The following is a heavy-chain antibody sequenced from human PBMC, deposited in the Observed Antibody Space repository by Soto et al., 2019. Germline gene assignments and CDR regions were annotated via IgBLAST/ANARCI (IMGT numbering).Heavy chain of an antibody. D-gene: IGHD1-26*01. V-gene: IGHV3-21*01. CDR2: ISSSSSYT. CDR1: GFTFSSYS. CDR3: ARDRGTQSGTYSFWFDP. J-gene: IGHJ5*02. Sequence: EVQLVASGGGLVKPGGSLRLSCAASGFTFSSYSMNWVRQAPGKGLEWVSSISSSSSYTYYADSVKGRFTISRDNAKNSRDLQMNSRGADDTAVYYGARDRGTQSGTYSFWFDPWGQGTLGTGSS.